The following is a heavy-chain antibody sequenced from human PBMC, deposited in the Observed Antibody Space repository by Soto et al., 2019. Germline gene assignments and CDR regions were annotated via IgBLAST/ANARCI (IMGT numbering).Heavy chain of an antibody. CDR3: ARNTFSHYYGMDV. V-gene: IGHV1-18*01. D-gene: IGHD3-16*01. J-gene: IGHJ6*02. CDR2: ISSYSVKS. CDR1: GYTFTSYG. Sequence: QVQLVQSGVDVKKPGASVKVSCKASGYTFTSYGISWVRQAPGQGLEWMGWISSYSVKSNNEQKCEGRVSMTTDTSTSTAYMELRSLRSDDTAVYYCARNTFSHYYGMDVWGQGTSVTVSS.